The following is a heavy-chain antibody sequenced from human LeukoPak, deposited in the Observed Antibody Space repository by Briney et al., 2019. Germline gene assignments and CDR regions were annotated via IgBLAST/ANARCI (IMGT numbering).Heavy chain of an antibody. V-gene: IGHV3-7*05. Sequence: PGGSLTLSCAASGFTFNNYWTSWVRQAPGKGLEWVANIKQDGSEKYYVDSVKGRFTISRDNAENSLYLQLNSLRAADTAVYYCARDYCSGVTCYSGYWGQGTLVTVSS. D-gene: IGHD2-15*01. J-gene: IGHJ4*02. CDR1: GFTFNNYW. CDR3: ARDYCSGVTCYSGY. CDR2: IKQDGSEK.